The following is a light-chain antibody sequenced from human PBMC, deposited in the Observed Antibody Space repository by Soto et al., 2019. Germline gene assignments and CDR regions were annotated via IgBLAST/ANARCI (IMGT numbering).Light chain of an antibody. CDR2: EGS. CDR3: CAYAGGDHLFV. Sequence: QAVQAHPASVSWSPGHSITISCTGSSSDIGGFGLVSWYRHHPGEAPKLIIFEGSKRPSGVSSRFSGSKSGNTAPLTISGLQAEDEAGYYCCAYAGGDHLFVFGAGTKVTVL. CDR1: SSDIGGFGL. J-gene: IGLJ1*01. V-gene: IGLV2-23*01.